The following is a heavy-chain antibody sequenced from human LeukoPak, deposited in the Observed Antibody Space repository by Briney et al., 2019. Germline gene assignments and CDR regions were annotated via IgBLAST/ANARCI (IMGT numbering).Heavy chain of an antibody. CDR2: LYYSGNT. J-gene: IGHJ4*02. Sequence: SETLSLTCIVSGGSVSSTSYYWGWIRQPPGKGLEWIGSLYYSGNTYYNPSLKSRVAISVDTSKNQFSLRVSSVTAADTAVYYCASLQCGSVRPRTYYFDYWGQGTLVTVSS. V-gene: IGHV4-39*01. D-gene: IGHD3-10*01. CDR1: GGSVSSTSYY. CDR3: ASLQCGSVRPRTYYFDY.